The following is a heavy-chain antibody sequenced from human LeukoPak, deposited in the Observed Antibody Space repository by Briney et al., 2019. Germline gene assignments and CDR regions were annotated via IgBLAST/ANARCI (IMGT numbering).Heavy chain of an antibody. V-gene: IGHV4-59*08. CDR1: GGSISSYY. J-gene: IGHJ3*02. CDR2: IYDSGIT. Sequence: SETLSLTCTVSGGSISSYYWSWFRQPPGKGLEWIGYIYDSGITNYNPSLKSRVNISLDTSKNQFSLKLTSVTAADTAVYYCARLSQRVTRNAFDIWGQGTMVTVSS. D-gene: IGHD4-23*01. CDR3: ARLSQRVTRNAFDI.